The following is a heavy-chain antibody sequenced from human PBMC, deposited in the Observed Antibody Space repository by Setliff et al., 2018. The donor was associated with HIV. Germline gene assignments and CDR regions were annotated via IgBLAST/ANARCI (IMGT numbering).Heavy chain of an antibody. CDR2: VNHSGST. CDR1: GGSFSAYY. Sequence: SETLSLTCAVYGGSFSAYYWSWIRQPPGKGLEWIGDVNHSGSTNYNPSLKSRVTISVDTSKNQFSLRLNSVTAADTAVYHCARELSHIVGAPRYMDVWGKGTTVTVSS. V-gene: IGHV4-34*01. J-gene: IGHJ6*03. CDR3: ARELSHIVGAPRYMDV. D-gene: IGHD1-26*01.